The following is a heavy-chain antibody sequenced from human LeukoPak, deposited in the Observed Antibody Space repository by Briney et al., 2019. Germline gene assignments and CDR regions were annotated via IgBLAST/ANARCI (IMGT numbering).Heavy chain of an antibody. CDR3: ARGCTNGVCLFDY. V-gene: IGHV3-53*01. J-gene: IGHJ4*02. CDR2: IYSGGST. CDR1: GFTVSSNY. Sequence: GGSLRLSCAASGFTVSSNYMSWVRQAPGKGLEWVSVIYSGGSTYYADSVKGRFTISRDNSKNTLYLQMNSLRAEYTAVYYCARGCTNGVCLFDYWGQGTLVTVSS. D-gene: IGHD2-8*01.